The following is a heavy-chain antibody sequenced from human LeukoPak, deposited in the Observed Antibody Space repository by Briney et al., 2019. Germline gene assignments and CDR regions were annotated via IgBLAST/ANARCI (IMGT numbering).Heavy chain of an antibody. CDR2: INPSGGST. CDR1: GYTITSYY. J-gene: IGHJ6*02. V-gene: IGHV1-46*01. CDR3: ARPFTKRGYSSYDYGMDV. Sequence: ASVKVSCKASGYTITSYYMHWVRQAPGQGLEWMGIINPSGGSTSYAQKFQGRVTMTRDTSTSTVYMELSSLRSEDTAVYYCARPFTKRGYSSYDYGMDVWGQGTTVTVSS. D-gene: IGHD5-18*01.